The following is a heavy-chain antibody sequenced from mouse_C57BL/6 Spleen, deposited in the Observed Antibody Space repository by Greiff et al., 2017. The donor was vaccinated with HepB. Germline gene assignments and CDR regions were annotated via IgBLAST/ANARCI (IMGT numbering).Heavy chain of an antibody. J-gene: IGHJ4*01. D-gene: IGHD1-1*01. CDR1: GYTFTSYW. CDR3: ARTTVDAMDY. CDR2: IDPFDSET. Sequence: QVQLQQPGAELVRPGSSVKLSCKASGYTFTSYWMHWVKQRPIQGLEWIGNIDPFDSETPYNQKFKDKATLTVDKSSSTAYMQLSSLTSEDSAVYYCARTTVDAMDYWGQGTSVTVSS. V-gene: IGHV1-52*01.